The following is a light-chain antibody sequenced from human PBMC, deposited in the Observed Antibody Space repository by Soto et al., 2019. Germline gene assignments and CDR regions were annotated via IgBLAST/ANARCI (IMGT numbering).Light chain of an antibody. Sequence: EIVLTQSPGTLSLSPGERATLSCGASQSVSRNFLAWYQQKPGQAPRLLIYGASNRATGIPDRFSGSGSGTDFTLTISRLEPEDFEVYYCKKFGSSSYTFGQGTKLDIK. CDR2: GAS. CDR3: KKFGSSSYT. J-gene: IGKJ2*01. CDR1: QSVSRNF. V-gene: IGKV3-20*01.